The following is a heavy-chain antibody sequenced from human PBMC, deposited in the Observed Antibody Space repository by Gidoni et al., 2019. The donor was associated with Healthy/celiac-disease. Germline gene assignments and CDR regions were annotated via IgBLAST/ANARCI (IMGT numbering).Heavy chain of an antibody. Sequence: QVQLQESGPGLVKPSETLSLTCTVSGSSISSGYYWGWIRQPPGKGLEWIGSIYHSGSTYYNPSLKSRVTISVDTSKNQFSLKLSSVTAADTAVYYCARELSCSGGSCFAGVDYWGQGTLVTVSS. V-gene: IGHV4-38-2*02. CDR1: GSSISSGYY. D-gene: IGHD2-15*01. J-gene: IGHJ4*02. CDR2: IYHSGST. CDR3: ARELSCSGGSCFAGVDY.